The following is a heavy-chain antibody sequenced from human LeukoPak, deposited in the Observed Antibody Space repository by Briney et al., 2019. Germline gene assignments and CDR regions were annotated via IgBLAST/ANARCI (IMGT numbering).Heavy chain of an antibody. J-gene: IGHJ1*01. CDR2: ISAYNGNT. V-gene: IGHV1-18*01. D-gene: IGHD6-13*01. Sequence: GASVKVSCKASGYTFTSYGISWVRQAPGQGLEWMGWISAYNGNTNYAQKLQGRVTMTTDTSTSTAYMELSSLRSEDTAVYYCASPSMGSSWYSAEYFQHWGQGTLVTVSS. CDR3: ASPSMGSSWYSAEYFQH. CDR1: GYTFTSYG.